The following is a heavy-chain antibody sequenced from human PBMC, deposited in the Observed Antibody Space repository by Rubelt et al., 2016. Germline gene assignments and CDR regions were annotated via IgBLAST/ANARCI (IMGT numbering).Heavy chain of an antibody. J-gene: IGHJ4*02. D-gene: IGHD5-18*01. CDR3: ARLAPGNSYGPFDY. V-gene: IGHV3-66*04. CDR1: GFTLSGYA. CDR2: IYSGGST. Sequence: EVQLLESGGGLVQPGGSLRLSCAASGFTLSGYAVSWVRQAPGKGLEWVSLIYSGGSTYYADSVKGRFTISRDNSKNTVYLPRNSLRAEDTAWYYCARLAPGNSYGPFDYWGQGTLVTVSS.